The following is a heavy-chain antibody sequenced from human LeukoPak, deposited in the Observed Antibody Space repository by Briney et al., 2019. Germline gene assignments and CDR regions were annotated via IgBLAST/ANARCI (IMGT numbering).Heavy chain of an antibody. Sequence: PGGSLRLSCAASGFTVSSNYMSWVRQAPGKGLEWVSVIYSGGSTYYADSVKGRFTISRDNSKNTLYLQMNSLRGEDTAVYYCVRGYSNYGYAFDMWGQGTMVTVSS. V-gene: IGHV3-66*01. CDR1: GFTVSSNY. CDR2: IYSGGST. CDR3: VRGYSNYGYAFDM. D-gene: IGHD4-11*01. J-gene: IGHJ3*02.